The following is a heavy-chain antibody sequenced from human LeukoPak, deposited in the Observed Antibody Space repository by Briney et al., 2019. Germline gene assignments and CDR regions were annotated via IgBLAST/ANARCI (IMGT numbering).Heavy chain of an antibody. CDR3: ASWYSRGWGFDY. CDR2: IYYSGST. CDR1: GGSISSSSYY. Sequence: SETLSLTCTVSGGSISSSSYYWGWIRQPPGKGLEWIGSIYYSGSTYYNPSLKSRVTISVDTSKNQFSLKLSSVTAADTAVYYCASWYSRGWGFDYWGQGTLVTVSS. V-gene: IGHV4-39*01. D-gene: IGHD6-19*01. J-gene: IGHJ4*02.